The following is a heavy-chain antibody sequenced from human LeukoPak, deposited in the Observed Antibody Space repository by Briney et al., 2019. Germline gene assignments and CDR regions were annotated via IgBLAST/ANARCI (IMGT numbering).Heavy chain of an antibody. Sequence: GGSLGLSCAVSGFTFSNYWMRWVRQAPGKGLEWVANIKQDGSEKYYVDSVKGRFTISRDNAKNSLYLQMNSLRAEDTAVYYCARVLAVAGAASIDYWGQGTLVTVSS. V-gene: IGHV3-7*04. J-gene: IGHJ4*02. CDR3: ARVLAVAGAASIDY. CDR2: IKQDGSEK. CDR1: GFTFSNYW. D-gene: IGHD6-19*01.